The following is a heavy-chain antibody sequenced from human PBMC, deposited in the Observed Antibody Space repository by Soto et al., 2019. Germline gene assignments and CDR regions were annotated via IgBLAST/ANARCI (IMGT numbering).Heavy chain of an antibody. CDR3: ASLDSGSYS. D-gene: IGHD1-26*01. J-gene: IGHJ4*02. Sequence: GGSLRLSCAASGFTFSDHYMDWVRQAPGKGLEWVGRTRNKANSYTTEYAASVKGRFTISRDDSKNSLYLQMNSLKTEDTAVYYCASLDSGSYSWGQGTLVTVSS. V-gene: IGHV3-72*01. CDR1: GFTFSDHY. CDR2: TRNKANSYTT.